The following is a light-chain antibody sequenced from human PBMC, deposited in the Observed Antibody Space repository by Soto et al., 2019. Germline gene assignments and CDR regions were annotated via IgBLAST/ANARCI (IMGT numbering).Light chain of an antibody. J-gene: IGKJ1*01. V-gene: IGKV3D-15*01. Sequence: VLTQSPATLSLYPRQRATLSCRASQNIRSDLAWYQQKPGQAPRLLIYDASNRATGIPDRFTGSGSGTEFTLTISSLQSEDFAVYYCQQYNNWPWTFGQGTKVDIK. CDR2: DAS. CDR1: QNIRSD. CDR3: QQYNNWPWT.